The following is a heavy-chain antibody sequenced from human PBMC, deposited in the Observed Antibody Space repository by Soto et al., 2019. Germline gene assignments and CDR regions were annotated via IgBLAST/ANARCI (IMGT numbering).Heavy chain of an antibody. CDR1: GVSCSSWA. D-gene: IGHD1-26*01. Sequence: GVPRRVACAAGGVSCSSWAMHWVRQAPGKGLEYVSAIRSNGGSTYYADSVKGRFTISRDNSKNTLYLQMSSLRAEDTVVYYCVKDRARGGSYYSHDAFDIWGQGTMVT. J-gene: IGHJ3*02. CDR3: VKDRARGGSYYSHDAFDI. V-gene: IGHV3-64D*06. CDR2: IRSNGGST.